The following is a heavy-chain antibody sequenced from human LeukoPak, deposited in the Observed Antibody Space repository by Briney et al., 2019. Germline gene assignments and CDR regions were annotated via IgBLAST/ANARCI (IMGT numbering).Heavy chain of an antibody. D-gene: IGHD2-21*02. V-gene: IGHV3-66*01. CDR3: AREFGDPTNFDY. Sequence: GGSLRLSCAASEFSVGSNYMTWVRQAPGKGLEWVSLIYSGGSTYYADSVKGRFTISRDNSKNTLYLQMNSLRAEDTAVYYCAREFGDPTNFDYWGQGTLVTVSS. CDR1: EFSVGSNY. CDR2: IYSGGST. J-gene: IGHJ4*02.